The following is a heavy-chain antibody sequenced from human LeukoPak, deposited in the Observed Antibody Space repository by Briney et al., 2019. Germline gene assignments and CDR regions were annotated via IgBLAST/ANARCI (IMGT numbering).Heavy chain of an antibody. J-gene: IGHJ4*02. CDR2: IRYDGSNK. D-gene: IGHD5-12*01. Sequence: PGGSLRLSCAASGFTFSSYGMHWVRQAPGTGLEWVAFIRYDGSNKYYADSVKGRFTISRDNSKNTLYLQMNSLRAEDTAVYYCAKDMVYSSYYFDYWGQGTLVTVSS. CDR3: AKDMVYSSYYFDY. CDR1: GFTFSSYG. V-gene: IGHV3-30*02.